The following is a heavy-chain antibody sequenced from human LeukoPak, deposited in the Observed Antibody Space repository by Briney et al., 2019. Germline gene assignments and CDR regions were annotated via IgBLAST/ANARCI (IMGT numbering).Heavy chain of an antibody. CDR2: ISGSGGST. D-gene: IGHD6-13*01. V-gene: IGHV3-23*01. Sequence: GGSLRLSCAASGFTFSNYAMSWVRQAPGKGLEWVSAISGSGGSTYYADSVKGRFTISRDNSKNTLYLQMNSLRAEDTAVYYCAKVWSYSSSWYYFDYWGQGTLVTVSS. CDR1: GFTFSNYA. CDR3: AKVWSYSSSWYYFDY. J-gene: IGHJ4*02.